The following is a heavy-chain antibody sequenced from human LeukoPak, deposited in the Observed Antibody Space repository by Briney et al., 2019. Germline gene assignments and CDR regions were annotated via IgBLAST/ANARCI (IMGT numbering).Heavy chain of an antibody. CDR2: IIPIFGTA. CDR3: ATVSGRGHIDY. Sequence: GASVKVSCKASGYTFTSYGISWVRQAPGQGLEWMGGIIPIFGTANYAQKFQGRVTITADKSTSTAYMELRSLRADDTAVYYCATVSGRGHIDYWGQGTLVTVSS. D-gene: IGHD5-12*01. V-gene: IGHV1-69*06. J-gene: IGHJ4*02. CDR1: GYTFTSYG.